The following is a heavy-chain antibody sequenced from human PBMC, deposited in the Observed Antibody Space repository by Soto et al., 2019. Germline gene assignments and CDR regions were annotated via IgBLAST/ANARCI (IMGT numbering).Heavy chain of an antibody. CDR1: GFTFSSYD. J-gene: IGHJ6*02. Sequence: EVQLVESGGGLVQPGGSLRLSCAVSGFTFSSYDMHWVRQRTGKGLEWVSAIGTDGNTYYTASVKGRFTISRENAKNSLYLQMDSLRAEDTAVYYCARDRRPYDYFGMDVWGQGTTVTVSS. V-gene: IGHV3-13*01. CDR2: IGTDGNT. CDR3: ARDRRPYDYFGMDV.